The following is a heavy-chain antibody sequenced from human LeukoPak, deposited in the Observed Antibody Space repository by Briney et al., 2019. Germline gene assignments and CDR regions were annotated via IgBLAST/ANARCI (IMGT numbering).Heavy chain of an antibody. CDR2: IASETDGGTT. Sequence: GGSLRLSCAASGFTFSSYSMNWVRQAPGKGLEWVGRIASETDGGTTDYAAPVKGRFTISRDDSKNTLFLQMNSLKTEDTAVYYCTTGIRGDCGQGTLVTVSS. CDR1: GFTFSSYS. J-gene: IGHJ4*02. CDR3: TTGIRGD. V-gene: IGHV3-15*04.